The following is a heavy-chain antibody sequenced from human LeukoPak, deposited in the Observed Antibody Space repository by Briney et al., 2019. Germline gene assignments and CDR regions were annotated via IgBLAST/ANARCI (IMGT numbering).Heavy chain of an antibody. Sequence: GGSLRLSCAASGFTFSTFDMNWVRQAPGKGLEWVSYISSGSSTIYYADSVKGRFTISRDNAKNSLYLQMNSLRAEDTAVYYCARSGYCSSTXXPYGMDVWGQGTTVTVSX. CDR1: GFTFSTFD. CDR3: ARSGYCSSTXXPYGMDV. CDR2: ISSGSSTI. J-gene: IGHJ6*02. D-gene: IGHD2-2*01. V-gene: IGHV3-48*04.